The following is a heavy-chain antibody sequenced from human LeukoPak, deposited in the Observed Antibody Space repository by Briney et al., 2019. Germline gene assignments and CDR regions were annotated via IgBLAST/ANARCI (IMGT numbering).Heavy chain of an antibody. D-gene: IGHD6-19*01. J-gene: IGHJ4*02. Sequence: SQTLSLTCTVSGGSINSADSYWSWIRQHSGKGLEWIGYIFYTGSTYYNPSLKGRLGISIDTSKNQFSLNLNSVTAADTAVYYCARNRVSGWYTGGNYFDYWGQGTLVTVSS. CDR1: GGSINSADSY. CDR3: ARNRVSGWYTGGNYFDY. CDR2: IFYTGST. V-gene: IGHV4-31*03.